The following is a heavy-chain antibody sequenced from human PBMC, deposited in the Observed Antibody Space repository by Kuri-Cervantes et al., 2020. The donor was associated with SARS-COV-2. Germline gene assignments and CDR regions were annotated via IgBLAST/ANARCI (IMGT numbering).Heavy chain of an antibody. J-gene: IGHJ6*02. Sequence: SVKVSCKASGGTFSSYAISWVRQAPGQGLEWMGGIITIFGTANYAQKFQGRVTITADESTSTAYMELSSLRSEDTAVYYCARPTNDFCCIDVWVQGTTVTVSS. D-gene: IGHD2-8*01. CDR3: ARPTNDFCCIDV. CDR1: GGTFSSYA. CDR2: IITIFGTA. V-gene: IGHV1-69*13.